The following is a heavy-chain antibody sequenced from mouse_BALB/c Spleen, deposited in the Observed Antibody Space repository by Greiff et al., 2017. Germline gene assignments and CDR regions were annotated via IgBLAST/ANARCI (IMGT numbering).Heavy chain of an antibody. CDR2: INPSNGGT. CDR1: GYTFTSYY. CDR3: TRCYGNYAMDY. J-gene: IGHJ4*01. V-gene: IGHV1S81*02. D-gene: IGHD2-1*01. Sequence: VQGVESGAELVKPGASVKLSCKASGYTFTSYYMYWVKQRPGQGLEWIGEINPSNGGTNFNEKFKSKATLTVDKSSSTAYMQLSSLTSEDSAVYYCTRCYGNYAMDYWGQGTSVTVSS.